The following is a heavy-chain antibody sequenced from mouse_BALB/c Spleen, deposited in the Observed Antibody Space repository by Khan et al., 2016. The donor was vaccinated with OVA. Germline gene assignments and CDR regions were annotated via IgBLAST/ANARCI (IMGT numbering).Heavy chain of an antibody. V-gene: IGHV1-26*01. CDR1: GYSFTVYY. CDR3: AEGYDFFAY. Sequence: IQLVQSGPDLVKPGASVKISCKASGYSFTVYYLNWVKQSPGKGLEWIGRVNPDNGDTNYNQKFKDKAILTVAKSSTTAYMELRSLTSEDSAVFYCAEGYDFFAYWGQGTLVTVSA. D-gene: IGHD2-14*01. J-gene: IGHJ3*01. CDR2: VNPDNGDT.